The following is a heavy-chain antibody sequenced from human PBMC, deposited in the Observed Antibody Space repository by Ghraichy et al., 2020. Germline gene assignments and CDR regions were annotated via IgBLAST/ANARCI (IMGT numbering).Heavy chain of an antibody. CDR1: GITVSTYY. Sequence: GGSLRLSCAAVGITVSTYYMSWVRQAPGEGLEWLSVIYADGSTHYADSVKGRFTISRHNSKNTLYLQMNSLRADDTAVYYCATESGSGTYQGSWGQGTLVTVSS. D-gene: IGHD3-10*01. CDR2: IYADGST. CDR3: ATESGSGTYQGS. V-gene: IGHV3-53*04. J-gene: IGHJ4*02.